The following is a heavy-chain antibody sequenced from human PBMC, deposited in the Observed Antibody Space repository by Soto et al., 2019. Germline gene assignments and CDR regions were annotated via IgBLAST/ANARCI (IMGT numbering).Heavy chain of an antibody. D-gene: IGHD3-22*01. CDR2: ISYDGSDK. Sequence: VQLVDSGGGEVQPGRSLRLSCAASGFTYTDFALHWVRQAPGKGLEWVAIISYDGSDKYYADSVKGRFAISRDTPKNTLYLEMNSLRPEDTAVYFCARRAWDSYYAIDVWGQGTTVTVFS. CDR1: GFTYTDFA. V-gene: IGHV3-30*09. CDR3: ARRAWDSYYAIDV. J-gene: IGHJ6*02.